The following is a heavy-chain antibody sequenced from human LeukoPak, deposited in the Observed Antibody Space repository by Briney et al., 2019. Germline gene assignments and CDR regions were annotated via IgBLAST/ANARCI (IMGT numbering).Heavy chain of an antibody. D-gene: IGHD6-13*01. J-gene: IGHJ5*02. Sequence: GGSLRLSCAASGFTFSDYYMSWLRQAPGKGLEWVSYISSSGSTIYYADSVKGRFTISRDNAKNSLYLQMNSLRAEDTAVYYCARIARVAAQWFDPWGQGTLVTVSS. CDR2: ISSSGSTI. V-gene: IGHV3-11*01. CDR1: GFTFSDYY. CDR3: ARIARVAAQWFDP.